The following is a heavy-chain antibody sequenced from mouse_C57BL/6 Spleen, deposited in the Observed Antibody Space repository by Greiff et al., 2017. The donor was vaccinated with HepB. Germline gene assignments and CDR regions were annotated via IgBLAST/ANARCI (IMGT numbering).Heavy chain of an antibody. CDR2: ISDGGSYT. D-gene: IGHD3-3*01. Sequence: EVKLMESGGGLVKPGGSLKLSCAASGFTFSSYAMSWVRQTPEKRLEWVATISDGGSYTYYPDNVKGRFTISRDNAKNNLYLQMSHLKSEDTAMYYCARDPARAMDYWGQGTSVTVSS. J-gene: IGHJ4*01. V-gene: IGHV5-4*01. CDR3: ARDPARAMDY. CDR1: GFTFSSYA.